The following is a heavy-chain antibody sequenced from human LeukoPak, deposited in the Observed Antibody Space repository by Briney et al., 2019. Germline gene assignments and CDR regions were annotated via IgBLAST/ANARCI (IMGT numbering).Heavy chain of an antibody. D-gene: IGHD3-16*01. Sequence: ASVKVSCKASGYTFTGYYMHWVRQAPGQGLEWMGWINPNSGGTNYAQKFQGRVTMTRDTSISTAYMDLSRLRSDDTAVYYCARSLEVALIGGMDVWGQGTTVTVSS. CDR1: GYTFTGYY. CDR2: INPNSGGT. CDR3: ARSLEVALIGGMDV. J-gene: IGHJ6*02. V-gene: IGHV1-2*02.